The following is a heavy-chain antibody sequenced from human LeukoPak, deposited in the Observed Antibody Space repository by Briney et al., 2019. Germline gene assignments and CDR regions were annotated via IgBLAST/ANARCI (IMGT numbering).Heavy chain of an antibody. D-gene: IGHD3-3*01. Sequence: PGGSLRLSCAASGFTFDDYAMHWVRQAPGKGLEWVSGISWNSGSIGYADSVKGRFTISRDNAKNSLYLQMNSLRAEDMALYYCAKGFWSGYYGYYFDYWGQGTLATVSS. CDR1: GFTFDDYA. V-gene: IGHV3-9*03. CDR3: AKGFWSGYYGYYFDY. CDR2: ISWNSGSI. J-gene: IGHJ4*02.